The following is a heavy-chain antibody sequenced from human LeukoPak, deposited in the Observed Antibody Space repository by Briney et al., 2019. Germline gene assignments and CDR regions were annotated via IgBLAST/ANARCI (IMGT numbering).Heavy chain of an antibody. D-gene: IGHD3-22*01. CDR3: ARFYYDSSGYWGSFDY. V-gene: IGHV4-59*01. CDR2: IYYSGST. Sequence: PSETLSLTCTVSGGSISSYYWSWIRQPPGKGLEWIGYIYYSGSTNYNPSLKSRVTISVDTSKNQFSLKLSSVTAADTAVYYCARFYYDSSGYWGSFDYWGQGTLVTVSS. J-gene: IGHJ4*02. CDR1: GGSISSYY.